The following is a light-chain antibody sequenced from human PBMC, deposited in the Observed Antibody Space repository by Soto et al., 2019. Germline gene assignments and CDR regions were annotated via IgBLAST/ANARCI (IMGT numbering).Light chain of an antibody. CDR1: YSDIGSYNL. V-gene: IGLV2-23*02. Sequence: QSARTQVASVSGSPGQSVTMSCTGSYSDIGSYNLVSWFQQHPGKAPKLIIYEVNKPPSGVSSRFSGSKSGITASLTISGAQSADEADYYCCPSARDTTPFAVLGTGTKVTVL. CDR2: EVN. CDR3: CPSARDTTPFAV. J-gene: IGLJ1*01.